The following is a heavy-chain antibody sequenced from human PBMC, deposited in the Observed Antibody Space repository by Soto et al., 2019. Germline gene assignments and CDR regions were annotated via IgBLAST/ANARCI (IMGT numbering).Heavy chain of an antibody. V-gene: IGHV3-72*01. CDR2: AKTRGYGYAT. D-gene: IGHD3-16*01. CDR3: ASPKFAGYALRDRYFDF. Sequence: EVQLVESGGGLVQPGGSLRLSCAASGFTFSDHFMDWVRQAPGKGLEWVGRAKTRGYGYATQYAASVKGRFTVSRDDSENSFYLHMNTLKTDDTAVYYCASPKFAGYALRDRYFDFWGRGTLVTVSS. CDR1: GFTFSDHF. J-gene: IGHJ2*01.